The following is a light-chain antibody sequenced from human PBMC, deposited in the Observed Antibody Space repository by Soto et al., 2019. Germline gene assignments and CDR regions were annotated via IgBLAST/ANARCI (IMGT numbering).Light chain of an antibody. CDR1: QSVSTN. Sequence: ETVMTQSPATLSVSPGERATLSCRASQSVSTNLAWYQQKPGQPPRLLIYGTSTRATGIPARFSGSGSGTEFTLTISSLQSEDFSVYYCQQYNNWPLTLGGGTKVDIK. CDR2: GTS. V-gene: IGKV3-15*01. CDR3: QQYNNWPLT. J-gene: IGKJ4*01.